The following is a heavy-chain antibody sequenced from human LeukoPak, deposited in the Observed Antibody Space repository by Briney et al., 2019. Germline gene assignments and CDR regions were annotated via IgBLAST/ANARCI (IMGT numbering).Heavy chain of an antibody. CDR3: ASARRPHYGSGSHPLDY. CDR1: GYTFTSYG. V-gene: IGHV1-18*01. Sequence: ASVKVSCKASGYTFTSYGISWVRQAPGQGLEWMGGISAYNGNTNYAQKFQGRVTITADESTSTAYMELSSLRSEDTAVYYCASARRPHYGSGSHPLDYWGQGTLATVPS. J-gene: IGHJ4*02. CDR2: ISAYNGNT. D-gene: IGHD3-10*01.